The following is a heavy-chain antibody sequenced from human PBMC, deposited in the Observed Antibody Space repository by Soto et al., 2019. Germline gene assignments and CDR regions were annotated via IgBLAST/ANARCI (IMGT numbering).Heavy chain of an antibody. D-gene: IGHD3-22*01. CDR3: ARYYYDSSGYFDY. J-gene: IGHJ4*02. Sequence: GGSLRLSCAASGFTVSSIYMSWVRQDPGKGLEWVSVIYSGGSTYYADSVKGRFTISRDNSKNTLYLQMNSLRAEDTAVYYCARYYYDSSGYFDYWGQGTLVTVSS. V-gene: IGHV3-53*01. CDR1: GFTVSSIY. CDR2: IYSGGST.